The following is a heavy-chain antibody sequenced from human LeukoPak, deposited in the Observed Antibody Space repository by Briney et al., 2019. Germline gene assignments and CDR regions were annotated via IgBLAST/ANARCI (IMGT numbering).Heavy chain of an antibody. D-gene: IGHD3-22*01. V-gene: IGHV4-31*03. CDR2: IYYSGST. CDR3: ARSYFDSSGYLYYFDY. CDR1: GGSISSGGYY. Sequence: PSETLSLTCTVSGGSISSGGYYWSWIRQHPGKGLEWIGYIYYSGSTYYNPSLKSRVTISVDTSKNQFSLKLSSVTAADTAVYHCARSYFDSSGYLYYFDYWGQGTLVTVSS. J-gene: IGHJ4*02.